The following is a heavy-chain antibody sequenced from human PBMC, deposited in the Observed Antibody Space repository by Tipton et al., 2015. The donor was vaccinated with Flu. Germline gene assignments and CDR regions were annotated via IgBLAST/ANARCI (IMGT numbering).Heavy chain of an antibody. Sequence: QVQLVQSGAEVKKPGASVKVSCKASGYTFTGYYMHWVRQAPGQGLEWMGWINPSTGGTYYAQKFQGRVTLTKDTSISTAYLEVSRRKSDDTAVYYCARRLGAYYFDYWGQGTLVTVSS. J-gene: IGHJ4*02. V-gene: IGHV1-2*02. CDR1: GYTFTGYY. CDR3: ARRLGAYYFDY. CDR2: INPSTGGT.